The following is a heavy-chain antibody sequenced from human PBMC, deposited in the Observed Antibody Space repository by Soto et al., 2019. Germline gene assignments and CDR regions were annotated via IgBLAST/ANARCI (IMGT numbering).Heavy chain of an antibody. D-gene: IGHD3-3*01. CDR1: GGSISSSNW. J-gene: IGHJ5*02. CDR3: ARDGAAYYDFWSGYVNWFDP. Sequence: SETLSLTCAVSGGSISSSNWWSWVRQPPGKGLEWIGEIYRSGSTNYNPSLKSRVTISVDKSKNQFSLKLSSVTAADTAVYYCARDGAAYYDFWSGYVNWFDPWGQGTLVTVSS. CDR2: IYRSGST. V-gene: IGHV4-4*02.